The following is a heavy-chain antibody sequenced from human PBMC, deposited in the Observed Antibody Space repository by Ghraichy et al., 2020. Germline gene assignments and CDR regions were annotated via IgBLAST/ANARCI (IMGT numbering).Heavy chain of an antibody. V-gene: IGHV1-3*01. D-gene: IGHD3-22*01. CDR2: INAANGNT. CDR1: EYGLPSYA. J-gene: IGHJ4*02. CDR3: IWTIGYSDSSGYSTPFDY. Sequence: ASVKVSCKASEYGLPSYAFHWVRQAPGQRPEWLGWINAANGNTRYSQKFQGRVTITMDTSASTGYMDLSSLRSEDTAVYYCIWTIGYSDSSGYSTPFDYWGQGTLVTVSS.